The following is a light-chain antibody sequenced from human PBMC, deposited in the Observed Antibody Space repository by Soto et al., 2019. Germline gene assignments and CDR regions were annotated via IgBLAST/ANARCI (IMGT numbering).Light chain of an antibody. CDR2: LGS. J-gene: IGKJ4*01. Sequence: DVVMTQSPLSLPVTPGEPASISCRSSQSLLHSDGYNYLDWFLQRPGQSPQVLIYLGSNRATGVPDRFSGSGSGTDFTLKISRVEAEDVGVYYCMQALQAPLTFGGVTQVEIK. CDR3: MQALQAPLT. CDR1: QSLLHSDGYNY. V-gene: IGKV2-28*01.